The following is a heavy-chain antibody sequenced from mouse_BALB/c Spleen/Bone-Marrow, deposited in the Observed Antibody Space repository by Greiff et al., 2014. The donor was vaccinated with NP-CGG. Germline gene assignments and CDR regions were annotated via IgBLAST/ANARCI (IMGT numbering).Heavy chain of an antibody. D-gene: IGHD2-4*01. CDR2: ISSGGSYT. Sequence: EVQLVESGGGLVKPGGSLKLSCAASGFTFSSYAMSWVRQTPEKRLEWVATISSGGSYTYYPDSVKGRFTISRDNAKNTLYLQMSSLRSEDTAMYYCARRGITRLLDYWGQGTTLTVSS. V-gene: IGHV5-9-3*01. CDR1: GFTFSSYA. CDR3: ARRGITRLLDY. J-gene: IGHJ2*01.